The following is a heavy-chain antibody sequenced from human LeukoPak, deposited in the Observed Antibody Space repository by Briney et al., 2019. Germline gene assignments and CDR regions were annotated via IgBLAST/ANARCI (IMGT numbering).Heavy chain of an antibody. CDR1: GFTFSSYG. CDR3: AREGQLGLDN. CDR2: ISGSGGST. Sequence: GGSLRLSCAASGFTFSSYGMSWVRQAPGKGLEWVSAISGSGGSTYYADSVKGRFTISRDNSKNTLYLQMNSLRVEDTAVYYCAREGQLGLDNWGQGTLVTVSS. V-gene: IGHV3-23*01. D-gene: IGHD1-1*01. J-gene: IGHJ1*01.